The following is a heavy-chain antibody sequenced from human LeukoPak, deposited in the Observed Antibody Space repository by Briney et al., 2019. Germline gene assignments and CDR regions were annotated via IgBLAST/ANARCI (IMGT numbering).Heavy chain of an antibody. J-gene: IGHJ5*02. D-gene: IGHD5-12*01. CDR3: ARDGRSGYEDL. Sequence: SETLSLTCTVSGVSIKTNSDYWGWLRQTPGKGLEWIGSIYHVGGTYYNPSLKSRVTISIDTSKNQFSLKLTSVTAADTAIYYCARDGRSGYEDLWGPGTLVTVSS. CDR1: GVSIKTNSDY. CDR2: IYHVGGT. V-gene: IGHV4-39*07.